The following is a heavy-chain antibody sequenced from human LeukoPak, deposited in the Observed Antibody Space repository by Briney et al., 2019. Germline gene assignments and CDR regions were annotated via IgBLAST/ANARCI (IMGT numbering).Heavy chain of an antibody. D-gene: IGHD3-16*02. V-gene: IGHV3-30*03. J-gene: IGHJ3*02. Sequence: GGSLRLSCAASGFTFSSYGMHWVRQAPGKGLEWVAVISYDGSNKYYADSVKGRFTISRDNSKNTLYLQMNSLRAEDTAVYYCARNWVIDPTYAFDIWGQGTMVTVSS. CDR2: ISYDGSNK. CDR3: ARNWVIDPTYAFDI. CDR1: GFTFSSYG.